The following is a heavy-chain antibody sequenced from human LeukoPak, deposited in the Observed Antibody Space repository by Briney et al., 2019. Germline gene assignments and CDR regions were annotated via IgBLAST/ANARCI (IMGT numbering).Heavy chain of an antibody. CDR1: VGTFSSYA. CDR2: IIPIFGTA. V-gene: IGHV1-69*06. D-gene: IGHD5-12*01. Sequence: SVKVSCKASVGTFSSYAISWVRQAPGQGLEWMGGIIPIFGTANYAQKFQGRVTITADKSTSTAYMELSSLRSEDTAVYYCASRPRDIVATITDYWGQGTLVTVSS. J-gene: IGHJ4*02. CDR3: ASRPRDIVATITDY.